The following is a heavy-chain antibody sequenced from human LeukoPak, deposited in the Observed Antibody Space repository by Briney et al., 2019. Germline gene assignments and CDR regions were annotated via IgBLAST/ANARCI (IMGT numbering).Heavy chain of an antibody. CDR1: GGSFSGYY. Sequence: SETLSLTCDVYGGSFSGYYWSWIRQPPGKGLEWIGDINQSSRGNYNPSLKSRVTLSVDTSKNQFSLRLSSVTAADTAVYYCARPRDYYGSGTNYFDYWGQGTLVTVSS. D-gene: IGHD3-10*01. J-gene: IGHJ4*02. CDR2: INQSSRG. V-gene: IGHV4-34*01. CDR3: ARPRDYYGSGTNYFDY.